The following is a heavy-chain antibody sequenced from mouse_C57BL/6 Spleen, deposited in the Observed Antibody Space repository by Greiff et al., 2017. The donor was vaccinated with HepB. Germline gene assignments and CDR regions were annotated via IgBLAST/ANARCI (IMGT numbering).Heavy chain of an antibody. CDR3: ARDYYGSSLDY. J-gene: IGHJ2*01. D-gene: IGHD1-1*01. CDR2: INPGSGGT. V-gene: IGHV1-54*01. Sequence: VQLQQSGAELVRPGTSVKVSCKASGYAFTNYLIEWVKQRPGQGLEWIGVINPGSGGTKYNEKFKGKATLTADKSSSTAYMKLSSLTSEDSAVYVCARDYYGSSLDYWGQGTTLTVSS. CDR1: GYAFTNYL.